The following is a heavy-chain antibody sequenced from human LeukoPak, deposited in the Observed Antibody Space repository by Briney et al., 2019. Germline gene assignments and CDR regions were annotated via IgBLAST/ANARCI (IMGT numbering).Heavy chain of an antibody. Sequence: GGSLRLSCAASGFTFSDYYMSWIRQAPGKGLEWVSYISSSGSTIYYADSVKGRFTISRDNAKNSLYLQMNSLRAEDTAVYYCAREHEVNYYDSSSNWFDPWGQGTLVTVSS. CDR1: GFTFSDYY. CDR2: ISSSGSTI. J-gene: IGHJ5*02. D-gene: IGHD3-22*01. CDR3: AREHEVNYYDSSSNWFDP. V-gene: IGHV3-11*01.